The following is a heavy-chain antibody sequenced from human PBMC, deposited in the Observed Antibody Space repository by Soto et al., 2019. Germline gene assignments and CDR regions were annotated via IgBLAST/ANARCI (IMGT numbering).Heavy chain of an antibody. J-gene: IGHJ4*02. CDR3: AKDRLAGNFDY. Sequence: QTVGSLRLSCAASGFTFNNYAMNWVRQAPGMGLEWVATISNTGGGTYYADSVKGRFTISRDNSKNTLYLQMSSLRVEDTAVYYCAKDRLAGNFDYWGQGTQVTVSS. CDR2: ISNTGGGT. V-gene: IGHV3-23*01. CDR1: GFTFNNYA.